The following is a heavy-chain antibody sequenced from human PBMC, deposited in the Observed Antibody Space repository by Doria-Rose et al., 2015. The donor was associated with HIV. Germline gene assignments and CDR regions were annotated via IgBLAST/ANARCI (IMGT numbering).Heavy chain of an antibody. J-gene: IGHJ4*02. D-gene: IGHD3-3*01. V-gene: IGHV4-31*02. CDR3: ARMGSYRELDY. CDR2: TYYTGTS. Sequence: WNSIRHVPGKGLESLVYTYYTGTSDYSPSLKSRLNMAVDTSKNQFSLKLSFVTVADTAVYYCARMGSYRELDYWGQGALVIVSA.